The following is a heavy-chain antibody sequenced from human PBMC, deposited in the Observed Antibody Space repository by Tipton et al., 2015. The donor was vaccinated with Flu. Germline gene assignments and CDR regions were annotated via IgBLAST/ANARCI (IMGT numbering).Heavy chain of an antibody. V-gene: IGHV4-39*07. CDR2: VNYGGGT. D-gene: IGHD3-22*01. CDR1: GGSIRSNNYN. CDR3: ATRRGYYDSSEFDY. Sequence: TLSLTCTVPGGSIRSNNYNWGWLRQPPGKGLEWIGSVNYGGGTSYNPSLESRLTISLDTPKNHFSLRLSSVTAAATAVYYCATRRGYYDSSEFDYWGQGALVTVSS. J-gene: IGHJ4*02.